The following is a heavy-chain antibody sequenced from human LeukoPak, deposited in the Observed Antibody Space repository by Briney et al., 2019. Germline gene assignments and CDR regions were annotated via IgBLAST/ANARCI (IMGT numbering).Heavy chain of an antibody. Sequence: SETLSLTCAVYGGSFSGYYWSWIRQPPGKGLEWLGEINHSGSTNYNPSLKSRVTISVDTSKNQFSLKLSSVDAADTAVYYSATVSVLRYFDWLGYAFDIWGQGTMVTVSS. CDR2: INHSGST. CDR1: GGSFSGYY. V-gene: IGHV4-34*01. J-gene: IGHJ3*02. CDR3: ATVSVLRYFDWLGYAFDI. D-gene: IGHD3-9*01.